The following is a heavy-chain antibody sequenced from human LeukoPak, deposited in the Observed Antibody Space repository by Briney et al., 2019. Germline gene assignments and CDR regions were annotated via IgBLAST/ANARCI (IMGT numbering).Heavy chain of an antibody. CDR2: FYYSGST. CDR1: GGSIRSSY. J-gene: IGHJ4*02. CDR3: ARATSIVGATVLDY. D-gene: IGHD1-26*01. Sequence: PSETLSLTCTVSGGSIRSSYWSWIRQPPGKGLEWIGYFYYSGSTNYNPSLKSRVTISVDTSKNQFSLKLSSVTAADTAVYYCARATSIVGATVLDYWGQGTLVTVSS. V-gene: IGHV4-59*12.